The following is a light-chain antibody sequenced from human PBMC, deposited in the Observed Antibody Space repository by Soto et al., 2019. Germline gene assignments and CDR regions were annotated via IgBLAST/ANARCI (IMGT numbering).Light chain of an antibody. CDR2: DAS. V-gene: IGKV1-5*01. CDR3: QHYNSYSDS. J-gene: IGKJ1*01. Sequence: DIQMTQSPSSVSASIGDRVTITCRASQSISSWLAWYQQKPGKAPKLLIYDASSLESGVPSRFSGSGSGTEFTLTISSLQPDDFATYYCQHYNSYSDSFGQGTKVDI. CDR1: QSISSW.